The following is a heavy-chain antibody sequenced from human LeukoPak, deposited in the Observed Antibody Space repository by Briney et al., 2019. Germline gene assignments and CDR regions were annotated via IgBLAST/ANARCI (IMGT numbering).Heavy chain of an antibody. D-gene: IGHD6-19*01. CDR2: IRYDGSNK. J-gene: IGHJ4*02. Sequence: PGGSLRLSCAASGFTFSSYGMHWVRQAPGKGLEWVAFIRYDGSNKYYADSVKGRFTISRDNSKNTLYLQMNSLRAEDTAVYYCARDSSGWPQENFDYWGQGTLVTVSS. CDR1: GFTFSSYG. CDR3: ARDSSGWPQENFDY. V-gene: IGHV3-30*02.